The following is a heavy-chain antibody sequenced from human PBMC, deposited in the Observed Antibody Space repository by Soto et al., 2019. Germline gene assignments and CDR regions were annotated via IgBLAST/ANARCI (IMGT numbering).Heavy chain of an antibody. D-gene: IGHD3-3*01. CDR2: ISAYNGNT. J-gene: IGHJ5*02. CDR1: GYTFTSYG. Sequence: ASVKVSCKASGYTFTSYGISWVRQAPGQGLEWMGWISAYNGNTNYAQKLQGRVTMTTDTSTSTAYMELRSLRSDDTAVYYCARDRRITIFGVGPKFDPWGQGTLVTVS. CDR3: ARDRRITIFGVGPKFDP. V-gene: IGHV1-18*01.